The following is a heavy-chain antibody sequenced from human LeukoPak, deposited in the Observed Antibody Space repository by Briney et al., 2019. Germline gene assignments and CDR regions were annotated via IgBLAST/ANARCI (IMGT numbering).Heavy chain of an antibody. D-gene: IGHD3-22*01. Sequence: GGSLRLSCAASGFTFSSYAMSWVRRAPGKGLEWVSVISGSGDTTNYADSVKGRFTISRDNSKNTLYLQMNSLRAEDTAVYYCARRAGDYSHPYDYWGQGILVTVSS. V-gene: IGHV3-23*01. CDR3: ARRAGDYSHPYDY. J-gene: IGHJ4*02. CDR2: ISGSGDTT. CDR1: GFTFSSYA.